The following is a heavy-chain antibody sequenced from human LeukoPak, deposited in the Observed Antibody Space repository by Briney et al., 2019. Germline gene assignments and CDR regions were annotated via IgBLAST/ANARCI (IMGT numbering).Heavy chain of an antibody. Sequence: PSETLSLTCTVSNASIATSSYYWGWIRQPPGKGLEWIGNIYYSGTTNYNPSLKGRVAFFLDTSKNQFSLKLTSVTAADTAVYYCARRQRYPYYFNSWGQGTLVTVFS. CDR1: NASIATSSYY. V-gene: IGHV4-39*01. CDR3: ARRQRYPYYFNS. CDR2: IYYSGTT. D-gene: IGHD2-2*01. J-gene: IGHJ4*02.